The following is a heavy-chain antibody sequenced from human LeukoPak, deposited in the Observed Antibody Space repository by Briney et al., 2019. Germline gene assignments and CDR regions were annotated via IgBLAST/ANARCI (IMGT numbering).Heavy chain of an antibody. J-gene: IGHJ4*02. CDR1: GGSISSSSYY. V-gene: IGHV4-39*07. Sequence: SETLSLTCTVSGGSISSSSYYWGWIRQPPGKGLEWIGSIYYSGSTYYSPSLKSRVTISVDTSKNQFSLKLSSVTAADTAVYYCARARWLGQLDYWGQGTLVTVSS. D-gene: IGHD5-12*01. CDR2: IYYSGST. CDR3: ARARWLGQLDY.